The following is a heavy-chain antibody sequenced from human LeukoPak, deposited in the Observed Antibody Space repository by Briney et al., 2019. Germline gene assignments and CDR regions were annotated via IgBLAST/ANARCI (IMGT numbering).Heavy chain of an antibody. Sequence: PGGSLRLSCAASGFTFSSYSMNWVRQAPGKGLDWVSSISSSSSYIYYADSVKGRFTISRDNAKNSLYLQMNSLRAEDTAVYYCARDRAVAGTGANWFDPWGQGTLVTVSS. CDR3: ARDRAVAGTGANWFDP. CDR1: GFTFSSYS. J-gene: IGHJ5*02. V-gene: IGHV3-21*01. D-gene: IGHD6-19*01. CDR2: ISSSSSYI.